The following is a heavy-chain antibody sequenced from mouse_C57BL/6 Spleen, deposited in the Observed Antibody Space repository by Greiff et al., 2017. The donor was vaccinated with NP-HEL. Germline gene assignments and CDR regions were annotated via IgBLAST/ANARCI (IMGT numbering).Heavy chain of an antibody. CDR2: IDPSDSET. D-gene: IGHD4-1*01. CDR1: GYTFTSYW. Sequence: QAQLQQPGAELVRPGSSVKLSCKASGYTFTSYWMHWVKQRPIQGLEWIGNIDPSDSETHYNQKFKDKATLTVDKSSSTAYMQLSSLTSEDSAVYYCARVGKGDYFDYWGQGTTLTVSS. J-gene: IGHJ2*01. CDR3: ARVGKGDYFDY. V-gene: IGHV1-52*01.